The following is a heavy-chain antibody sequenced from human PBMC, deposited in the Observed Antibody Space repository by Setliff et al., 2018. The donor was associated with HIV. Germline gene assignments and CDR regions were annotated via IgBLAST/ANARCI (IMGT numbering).Heavy chain of an antibody. Sequence: ASVKVSCKASGYTFSDYYIHWVRQAPGQGFEWMGRINPNTGGTKFAQKFQGSVTMTRDTSISTAYMELRRLRSDDTAVYYCASQFGAYVSSGYEHDAFNIWGQGTMVTVSS. CDR1: GYTFSDYY. V-gene: IGHV1-2*06. D-gene: IGHD3-22*01. CDR3: ASQFGAYVSSGYEHDAFNI. CDR2: INPNTGGT. J-gene: IGHJ3*02.